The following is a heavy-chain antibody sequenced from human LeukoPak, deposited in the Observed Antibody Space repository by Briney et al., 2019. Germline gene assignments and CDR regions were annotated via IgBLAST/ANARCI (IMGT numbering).Heavy chain of an antibody. J-gene: IGHJ3*02. CDR1: GYNFTSYG. V-gene: IGHV1-18*01. D-gene: IGHD3-3*01. CDR3: AREGTDYDFWSGYLDAFDI. CDR2: ISAYNGNT. Sequence: ASVKVSCKASGYNFTSYGISWVRQAPGQGLEWMGWISAYNGNTNYAQKLQGRVTMTTDTSTSTAYMELRSLRSDDTAVYYCAREGTDYDFWSGYLDAFDIWGQGTMVTVSS.